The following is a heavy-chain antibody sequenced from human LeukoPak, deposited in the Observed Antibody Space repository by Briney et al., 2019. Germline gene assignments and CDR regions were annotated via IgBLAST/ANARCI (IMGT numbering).Heavy chain of an antibody. CDR3: TRDNAGYSSSWYDY. CDR1: GFTFGDYA. J-gene: IGHJ4*02. V-gene: IGHV3-49*03. Sequence: GGSLRLSCTASGFTFGDYAMRWFRQAPGKGLEWVGFIRSKAYGGTTEYAATVKGRFTISRDDSKSIAYLQMNSLKTEYTAVYYCTRDNAGYSSSWYDYWGQGTLVTVSS. D-gene: IGHD6-13*01. CDR2: IRSKAYGGTT.